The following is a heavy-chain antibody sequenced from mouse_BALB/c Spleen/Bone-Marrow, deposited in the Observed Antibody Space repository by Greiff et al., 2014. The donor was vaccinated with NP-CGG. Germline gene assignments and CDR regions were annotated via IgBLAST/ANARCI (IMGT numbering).Heavy chain of an antibody. CDR2: IYPGDDDT. CDR3: AKGKDGGSPYFDV. D-gene: IGHD2-3*01. Sequence: VMLVESGAELVRPGSSVKISCKASGYAFSSYWMNWVKQRPGQGLEWIGQIYPGDDDTNFNGKFKGKATLTADKSSSTVYMQLSSLTSEDSAVYFCAKGKDGGSPYFDVWGAGTTVTVSS. V-gene: IGHV1-80*01. J-gene: IGHJ1*01. CDR1: GYAFSSYW.